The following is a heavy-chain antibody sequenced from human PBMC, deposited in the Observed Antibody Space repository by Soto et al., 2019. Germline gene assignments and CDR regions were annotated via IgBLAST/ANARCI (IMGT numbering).Heavy chain of an antibody. J-gene: IGHJ4*02. CDR3: ARYSGSYWNYLDF. V-gene: IGHV5-51*01. D-gene: IGHD1-26*01. Sequence: PGESLKISCKGSGYSFASHWVAWVRQMPEKGLEWIGTIYPGDSDTKYGSAFRGHVTISADTSVSTAYLQWRSLEATDSAIYYCARYSGSYWNYLDFWGQGTLVTVS. CDR2: IYPGDSDT. CDR1: GYSFASHW.